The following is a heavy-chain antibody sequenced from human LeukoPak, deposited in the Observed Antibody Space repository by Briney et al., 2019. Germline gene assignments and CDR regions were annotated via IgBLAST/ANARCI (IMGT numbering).Heavy chain of an antibody. J-gene: IGHJ6*03. V-gene: IGHV3-7*01. Sequence: GGCLRLSCTASGFTFSGYWMTWVRQAPGKGLEWVANIKQDGSKKHYVDSVRGRFTISRENAKNSLYLQMNSLRAEDTAVYYCARDFYYYIDVWGKGTTVTVSS. CDR3: ARDFYYYIDV. CDR1: GFTFSGYW. CDR2: IKQDGSKK.